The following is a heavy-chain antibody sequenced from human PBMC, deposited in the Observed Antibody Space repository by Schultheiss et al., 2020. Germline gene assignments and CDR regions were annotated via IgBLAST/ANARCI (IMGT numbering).Heavy chain of an antibody. Sequence: SQTLSLTCTVSGGSISSGGYYWSWIRQHPGKGLEWIGYIYYSGSTYYNPSLKNRVTISVNTSTDQFSLKLRSVTAADTAVYYCARQFCSSTSCYPYYYYGMDVWGQGTTVTVSS. J-gene: IGHJ6*02. V-gene: IGHV4-31*03. D-gene: IGHD2-2*01. CDR2: IYYSGST. CDR1: GGSISSGGYY. CDR3: ARQFCSSTSCYPYYYYGMDV.